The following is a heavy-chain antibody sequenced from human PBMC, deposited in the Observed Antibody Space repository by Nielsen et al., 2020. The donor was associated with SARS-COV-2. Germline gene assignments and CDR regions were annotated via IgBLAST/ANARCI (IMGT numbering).Heavy chain of an antibody. CDR2: ISYDGSNK. Sequence: GGSLRLSCAASGFTFSSYAMHWVRQAPGKGLEWVAVISYDGSNKYYADSVKGRFTISRDNSKNTLYLQMNSLRAEDTAVYYCARGSRRGSGAGGWFDPWGQGTLVTVSS. CDR3: ARGSRRGSGAGGWFDP. D-gene: IGHD3-10*01. J-gene: IGHJ5*02. V-gene: IGHV3-30-3*01. CDR1: GFTFSSYA.